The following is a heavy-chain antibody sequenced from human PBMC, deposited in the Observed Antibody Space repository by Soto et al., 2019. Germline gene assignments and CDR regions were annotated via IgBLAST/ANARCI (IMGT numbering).Heavy chain of an antibody. CDR2: ITSSSNNI. Sequence: GGSVSLSCAASGFTFSSYTMNWVRQAPGKGLEWVSSITSSSNNIYYADSLRGRFTIFRDNAKNSLYLQMNSLRAEDTAVYYCAKDISEGFFWGQGTLVTVSS. CDR1: GFTFSSYT. V-gene: IGHV3-21*01. CDR3: AKDISEGFF. J-gene: IGHJ4*02. D-gene: IGHD3-10*01.